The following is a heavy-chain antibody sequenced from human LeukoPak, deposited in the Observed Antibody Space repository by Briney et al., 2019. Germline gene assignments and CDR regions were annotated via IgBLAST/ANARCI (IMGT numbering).Heavy chain of an antibody. V-gene: IGHV3-48*04. J-gene: IGHJ4*02. D-gene: IGHD3-10*01. CDR1: GFPFSRYS. CDR2: ISSSGSTI. CDR3: ARSEYGSGSYYTLDFDY. Sequence: GGSLRLSCAASGFPFSRYSMNWVRQAPGKGLEWVSYISSSGSTIYYADSVKGRFTISRDNAKNSLYLQMSSLRAEDTAVYYCARSEYGSGSYYTLDFDYWGQGTLVTVSS.